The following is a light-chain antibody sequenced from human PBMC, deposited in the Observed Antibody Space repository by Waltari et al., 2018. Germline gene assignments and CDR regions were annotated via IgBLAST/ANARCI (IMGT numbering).Light chain of an antibody. CDR2: DAS. CDR3: QQYENDPPYT. V-gene: IGKV1-33*01. J-gene: IGKJ2*01. CDR1: QDISDY. Sequence: DIQMTQSPSSVSASVGDRVTITCQAGQDISDYLNWYQQKPGKAPQLLIYDASKLRTGVPSRFSGSGSGTDFTFTISSLQPDDIATYYCQQYENDPPYTFGQGTKLEIK.